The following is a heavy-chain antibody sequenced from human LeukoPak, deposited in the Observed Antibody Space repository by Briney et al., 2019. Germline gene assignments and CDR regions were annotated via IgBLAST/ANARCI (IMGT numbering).Heavy chain of an antibody. CDR2: ISSSGSTI. D-gene: IGHD2-2*01. Sequence: GGSLRLSCAASGFTFSSYEMNWVRQAPAKGLEGVSYISSSGSTIYYADSVKGRFTISRDNAKNSLYLQMNSLRAEDTAVYYCARERCSSTSCYGTYFDYWGQGTLVTVSS. CDR1: GFTFSSYE. V-gene: IGHV3-48*03. CDR3: ARERCSSTSCYGTYFDY. J-gene: IGHJ4*02.